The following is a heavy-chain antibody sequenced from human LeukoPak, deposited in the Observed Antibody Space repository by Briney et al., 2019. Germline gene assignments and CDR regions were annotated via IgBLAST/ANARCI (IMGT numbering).Heavy chain of an antibody. D-gene: IGHD6-19*01. J-gene: IGHJ4*02. Sequence: SETLSLTCTVSGDSISSYYWSWIRQPPGKGLEWIGYSYYSGSTNYNPSLKSRVSISVDTAKNPFSLKLSSVTPADTAVYYCARVGSSGWYYFDYWGQGTLVTVSS. V-gene: IGHV4-59*08. CDR3: ARVGSSGWYYFDY. CDR1: GDSISSYY. CDR2: SYYSGST.